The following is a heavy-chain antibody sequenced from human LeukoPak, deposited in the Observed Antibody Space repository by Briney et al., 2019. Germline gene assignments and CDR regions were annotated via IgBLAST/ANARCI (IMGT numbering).Heavy chain of an antibody. Sequence: SETLSLTCTVSGGSISSYYWSWIRQPPGKGLEWIGYIYYSGSTNYNPSLKSRVTISVDTSKNQFSLKLSSETAADTAVYYCARGGRRYFDWLRDSLFDYWGQGTLVTVSS. V-gene: IGHV4-59*01. CDR1: GGSISSYY. CDR3: ARGGRRYFDWLRDSLFDY. CDR2: IYYSGST. D-gene: IGHD3-9*01. J-gene: IGHJ4*02.